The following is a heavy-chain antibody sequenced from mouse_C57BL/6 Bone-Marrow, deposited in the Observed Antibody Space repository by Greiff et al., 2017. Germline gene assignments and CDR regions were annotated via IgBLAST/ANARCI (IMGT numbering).Heavy chain of an antibody. CDR3: VREDSSGYPHYYAMDY. CDR2: IRSKSNNYAT. CDR1: GFSFNTYA. V-gene: IGHV10-1*01. D-gene: IGHD3-2*02. Sequence: SGGGLVQPKGSLKLSCAASGFSFNTYAMNWVRQAPGKGLEWVARIRSKSNNYATYYADSVKDRFTISRDDSESMLYLQMNNLKTEDTAMYYCVREDSSGYPHYYAMDYWGQGTSVTVSS. J-gene: IGHJ4*01.